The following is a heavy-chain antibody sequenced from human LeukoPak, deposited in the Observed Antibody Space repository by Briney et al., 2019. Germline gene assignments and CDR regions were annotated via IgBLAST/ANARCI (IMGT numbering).Heavy chain of an antibody. J-gene: IGHJ3*02. D-gene: IGHD6-13*01. V-gene: IGHV6-1*01. CDR2: TYYRSKWYN. CDR3: ARGQQQLVDDAFDI. Sequence: SQTLSLTCAISGDSVSSNSAAWNGIRQSPSRGLEWLGRTYYRSKWYNDYAVSVKSRITINPDTSKNQFSLQLNSVTPEDTAVYYCARGQQQLVDDAFDIWGQGTMVTVSS. CDR1: GDSVSSNSAA.